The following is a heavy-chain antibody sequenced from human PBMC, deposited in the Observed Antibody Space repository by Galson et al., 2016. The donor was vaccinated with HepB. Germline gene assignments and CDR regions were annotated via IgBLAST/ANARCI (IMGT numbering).Heavy chain of an antibody. D-gene: IGHD1-26*01. V-gene: IGHV3-21*01. J-gene: IGHJ4*02. CDR3: ARGDIVGAIFDY. CDR1: GFTFSSDS. Sequence: SLTLSCAASGFTFSSDSMTWVRQAPWYGLQWVSSNSSSSRYISHASSVKGRFTISRDNAKNSLYLQMNSLRAEDTAVYYCARGDIVGAIFDYWGQGTLVTVSS. CDR2: NSSSSRYI.